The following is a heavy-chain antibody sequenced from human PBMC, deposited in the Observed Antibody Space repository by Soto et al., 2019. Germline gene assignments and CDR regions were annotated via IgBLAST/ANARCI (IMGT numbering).Heavy chain of an antibody. CDR1: GFTFSSYA. J-gene: IGHJ4*02. Sequence: QVQLVESGGGVVQPGTSLRLSCAASGFTFSSYAMHWVRQAPGKGLEWVAVVSYDGSHEFYADFVEGRFTIARDNSKDTLYLQMHSLRAEDTAVYYCAKDVNDPHNYGDYNFHYWGQGTLVTVSS. V-gene: IGHV3-30*18. CDR3: AKDVNDPHNYGDYNFHY. D-gene: IGHD4-17*01. CDR2: VSYDGSHE.